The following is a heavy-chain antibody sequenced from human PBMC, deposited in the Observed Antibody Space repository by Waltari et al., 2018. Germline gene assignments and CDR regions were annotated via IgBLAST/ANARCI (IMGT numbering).Heavy chain of an antibody. D-gene: IGHD3-3*01. CDR1: GGSFSGYY. V-gene: IGHV4-59*01. Sequence: QVQLQESGPGLVKPSETLSLFCTVSGGSFSGYYWNWIRQSPGRGREWIGNIYNEWSTNYNPSLKSRVTISLDTSKRQFSLKVRSVTAADTAVYYCARELDYYDLWNDHEKYHYMDVGGKGTTITVSS. CDR2: IYNEWST. CDR3: ARELDYYDLWNDHEKYHYMDV. J-gene: IGHJ6*03.